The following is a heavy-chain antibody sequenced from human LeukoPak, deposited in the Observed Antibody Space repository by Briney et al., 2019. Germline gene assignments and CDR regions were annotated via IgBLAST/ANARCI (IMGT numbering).Heavy chain of an antibody. V-gene: IGHV3-53*01. D-gene: IGHD4-17*01. CDR2: IYSGGST. J-gene: IGHJ4*02. Sequence: GGSLRLSCAASGFTVSSNYMSWVRQAPGKGLEWVSVIYSGGSTYYADSVKGRFTISRDNAKNSLYLQMNSLRAEDTAVYYCARDPTTTVTTKYDYWGQGTLVTVSS. CDR1: GFTVSSNY. CDR3: ARDPTTTVTTKYDY.